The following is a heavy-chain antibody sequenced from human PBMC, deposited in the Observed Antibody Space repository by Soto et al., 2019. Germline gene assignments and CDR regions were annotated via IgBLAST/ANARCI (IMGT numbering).Heavy chain of an antibody. J-gene: IGHJ5*02. D-gene: IGHD3-10*01. CDR2: FTRSGNT. CDR1: GFTFSNYA. Sequence: GGSLRLSCAASGFTFSNYAMSWVRQAPGKGLEWVSTFTRSGNTYYADSVKGRFTISRDNSKNTLYLQMDSLRAEDTAVYYCAREFAPGSPNYDPWGQGTLVTVSS. CDR3: AREFAPGSPNYDP. V-gene: IGHV3-23*01.